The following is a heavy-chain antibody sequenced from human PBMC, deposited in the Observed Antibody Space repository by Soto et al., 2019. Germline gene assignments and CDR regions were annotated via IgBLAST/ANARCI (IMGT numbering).Heavy chain of an antibody. J-gene: IGHJ6*02. CDR1: GFTFSSYG. Sequence: GGSLRLSCAASGFTFSSYGMHWVRQAPGKGLEWVAVISYDGSNKYYADSVKGRFTISRDNSKNTLYLQMNSLRAEDTAVYYCAKRSDDYGDYYYGMDVWGQGTTVTVSS. D-gene: IGHD4-17*01. V-gene: IGHV3-30*18. CDR2: ISYDGSNK. CDR3: AKRSDDYGDYYYGMDV.